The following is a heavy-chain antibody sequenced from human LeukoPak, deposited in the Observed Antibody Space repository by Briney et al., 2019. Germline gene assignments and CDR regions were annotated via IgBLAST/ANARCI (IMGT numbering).Heavy chain of an antibody. CDR1: GFTFSSYS. V-gene: IGHV3-48*01. D-gene: IGHD1-26*01. CDR2: ISSSSSTI. J-gene: IGHJ3*02. Sequence: GGSLRLSCAASGFTFSSYSMNWVRQAPGKGLEWVSYISSSSSTIYYAGSVKGRFTISGDNAKNSLYLQMNSLRAEDTAVYYCARDPRGIVGAPDAFDIWGQGTMVTVSS. CDR3: ARDPRGIVGAPDAFDI.